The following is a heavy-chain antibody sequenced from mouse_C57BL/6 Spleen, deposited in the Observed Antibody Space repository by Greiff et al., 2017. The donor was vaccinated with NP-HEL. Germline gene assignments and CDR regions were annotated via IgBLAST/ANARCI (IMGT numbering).Heavy chain of an antibody. D-gene: IGHD1-1*01. J-gene: IGHJ3*01. V-gene: IGHV1-85*01. CDR1: GYTFTSYD. Sequence: VQLQQSGPELVKPGASVKLSCKASGYTFTSYDINWVKQRPGQGLEWIGWIYPRDGSTKYNEKFKGKATLTVDTSSSTAYMELHSLTSEDSAVYFWAKAHLDGSSWFAYWGQGTLVTVSA. CDR2: IYPRDGST. CDR3: AKAHLDGSSWFAY.